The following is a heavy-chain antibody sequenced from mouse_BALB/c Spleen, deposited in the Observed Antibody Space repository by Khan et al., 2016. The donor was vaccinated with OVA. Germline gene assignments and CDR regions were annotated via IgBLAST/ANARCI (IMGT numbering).Heavy chain of an antibody. V-gene: IGHV3-5*02. D-gene: IGHD1-1*01. CDR1: GISITSGNYR. Sequence: VQLKQSGPGLVKPSQTVSLTCTVTGISITSGNYRWSWIRQFPGNKLEWIGNIYYSGTVTYNPSLTSRTTITRDTSKNQFFLEMNSLTAEDTATYYCARDYGRLYWYFDVWGAGTTVTVSS. J-gene: IGHJ1*01. CDR3: ARDYGRLYWYFDV. CDR2: IYYSGTV.